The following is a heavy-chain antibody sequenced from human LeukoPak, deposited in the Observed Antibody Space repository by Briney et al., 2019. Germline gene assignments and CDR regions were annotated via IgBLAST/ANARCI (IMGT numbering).Heavy chain of an antibody. CDR3: ARGHYYDFWSGYYQGWFDP. Sequence: SETLSLTCTVSGGSISAYYWNWIRQPAGKGLEWIGRIYTSGSANYNPSLKSRVTLSVDTSKNQFSLRLSSVTAADTAVYYCARGHYYDFWSGYYQGWFDPWGQGTLVTVSS. D-gene: IGHD3-3*01. J-gene: IGHJ5*02. CDR1: GGSISAYY. CDR2: IYTSGSA. V-gene: IGHV4-4*07.